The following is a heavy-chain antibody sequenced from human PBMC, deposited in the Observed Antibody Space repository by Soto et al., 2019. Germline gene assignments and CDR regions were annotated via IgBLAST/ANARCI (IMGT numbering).Heavy chain of an antibody. D-gene: IGHD3-10*01. V-gene: IGHV3-33*01. CDR3: ARDPRVGESSSRFYYGMDV. CDR1: GFTFSSYG. Sequence: PGGSLRLSCAASGFTFSSYGMHWVRQAPGKGLEWVAVIWYDGSNKYYADSVKGRFTISRDNSKNTLYLQMNSLRAEDTAVYYCARDPRVGESSSRFYYGMDVWGQGTTVTVSS. CDR2: IWYDGSNK. J-gene: IGHJ6*02.